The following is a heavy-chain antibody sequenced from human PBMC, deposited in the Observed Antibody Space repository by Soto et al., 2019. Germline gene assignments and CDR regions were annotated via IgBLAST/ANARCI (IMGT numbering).Heavy chain of an antibody. V-gene: IGHV1-8*01. CDR2: MNPNSGNT. CDR1: GYTFTNYD. CDR3: ARGGIGYCTGESCYYTAFDI. D-gene: IGHD2-15*01. Sequence: ASVKVSCKASGYTFTNYDINWLRQATGQGLEWMGWMNPNSGNTGYAQKFQGRVTMTRDTSIGTAYMELHSLRSEDTAVYYCARGGIGYCTGESCYYTAFDIWVQGAMVTVSS. J-gene: IGHJ3*02.